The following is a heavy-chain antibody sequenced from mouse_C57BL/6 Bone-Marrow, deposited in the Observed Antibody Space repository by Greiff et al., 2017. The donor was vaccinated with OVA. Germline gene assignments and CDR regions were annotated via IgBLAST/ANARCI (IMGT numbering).Heavy chain of an antibody. CDR2: IYPGDGDT. D-gene: IGHD2-4*01. CDR3: ARGWDYPAWFAY. Sequence: LQQSGPELVKPGASVKISCKASGYAFSSSWMNWVKQRPGKGLEWIGRIYPGDGDTNYNGKFKGKATLTADKSSSTAYMQLSSLTSEDSAVYFCARGWDYPAWFAYWGQGTLVTVSA. V-gene: IGHV1-82*01. J-gene: IGHJ3*01. CDR1: GYAFSSSW.